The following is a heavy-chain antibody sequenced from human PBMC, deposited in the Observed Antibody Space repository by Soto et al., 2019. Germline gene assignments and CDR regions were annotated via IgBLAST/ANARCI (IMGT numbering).Heavy chain of an antibody. CDR1: GFTFSKYW. CDR3: ALWSGPYS. CDR2: INTDGSST. Sequence: PGGSLRLSCAASGFTFSKYWMHWVRQAPGKGLLWVSRINTDGSSTSYADSVKGRFTISRDNAKNTLYLQMNSLRAEDTAVYYCALWSGPYSWGQGTLVTVSS. J-gene: IGHJ4*02. V-gene: IGHV3-74*01. D-gene: IGHD3-3*01.